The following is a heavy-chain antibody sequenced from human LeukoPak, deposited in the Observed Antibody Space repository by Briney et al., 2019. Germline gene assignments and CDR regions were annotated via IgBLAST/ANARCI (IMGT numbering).Heavy chain of an antibody. CDR3: ARAFDYGGNPFDY. Sequence: SVKVSCKASGGTFSSYAISWVRQAPGQGLEWMGRIIPIFGTANYAQKFQGRVTITADESTSTAYMELSSLRSEDTAVYYCARAFDYGGNPFDYWGQGTLVTVSS. D-gene: IGHD4-23*01. CDR2: IIPIFGTA. J-gene: IGHJ4*02. CDR1: GGTFSSYA. V-gene: IGHV1-69*15.